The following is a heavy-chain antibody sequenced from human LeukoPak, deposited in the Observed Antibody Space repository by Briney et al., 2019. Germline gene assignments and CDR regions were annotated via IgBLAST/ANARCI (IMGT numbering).Heavy chain of an antibody. V-gene: IGHV3-30*18. J-gene: IGHJ4*02. Sequence: GGSLRLSCAASGFTFSSYGMHWVRQAPGKGLKWVAVISYDGSNKYYADSVKGRFTISRDNSKNTLYLQMNSLRAEDTAVYYCAKDLGRYYDSSGLDYWGQGTLVTVSS. CDR3: AKDLGRYYDSSGLDY. CDR1: GFTFSSYG. CDR2: ISYDGSNK. D-gene: IGHD3-22*01.